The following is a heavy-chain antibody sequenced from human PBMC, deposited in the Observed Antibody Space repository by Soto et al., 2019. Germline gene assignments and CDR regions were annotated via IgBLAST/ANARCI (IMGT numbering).Heavy chain of an antibody. D-gene: IGHD3-10*01. CDR1: GGTFSSYA. CDR2: IIPIFGTA. V-gene: IGHV1-69*06. Sequence: GPQVKVSCKASGGTFSSYAISWVRQAPGQGLEWMGGIIPIFGTANYAQKFQGRVTITADKSTSTAYMELSSLRSEDTAVYYCASAYYYGSGSYDIWGQGTMVTVSS. J-gene: IGHJ3*02. CDR3: ASAYYYGSGSYDI.